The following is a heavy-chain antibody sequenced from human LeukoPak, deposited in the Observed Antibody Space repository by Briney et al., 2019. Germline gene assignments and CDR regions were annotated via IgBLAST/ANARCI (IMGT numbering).Heavy chain of an antibody. D-gene: IGHD1-26*01. CDR3: ARLGLGPIHTSHFDY. CDR1: GGSISSGTYY. V-gene: IGHV4-39*01. Sequence: KPSETLSLTCTVSGGSISSGTYYWGWIRQPPGKGLEWIGSIYYSGGTYYNPSLKSRVTISVDTSKNQFSLKLSSVTAADTAVYYCARLGLGPIHTSHFDYWGQGTLVTVSS. J-gene: IGHJ4*02. CDR2: IYYSGGT.